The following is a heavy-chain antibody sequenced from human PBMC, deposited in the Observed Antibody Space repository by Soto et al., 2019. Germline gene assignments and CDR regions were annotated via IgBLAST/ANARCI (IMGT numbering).Heavy chain of an antibody. Sequence: SVKVSCKASGYTFTSYAMHWVRQAPGQRLEWMGWINAGNGNTKYSQKFQGRVTITRDTSASTAYMELSSLRSEDTAVYYCARDVTTVTDTNYFDYWGQGTLVTVSS. CDR1: GYTFTSYA. CDR3: ARDVTTVTDTNYFDY. V-gene: IGHV1-3*01. J-gene: IGHJ4*02. CDR2: INAGNGNT. D-gene: IGHD4-4*01.